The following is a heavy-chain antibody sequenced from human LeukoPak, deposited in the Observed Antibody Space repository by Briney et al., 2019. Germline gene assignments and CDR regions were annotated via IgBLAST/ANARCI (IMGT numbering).Heavy chain of an antibody. CDR3: ARDPEKGSY. CDR1: GFTVSSNY. Sequence: GGSLRLSRAASGFTVSSNYMSWVRQAPGKGLEWVSVIYSGGSTYYADSVKGRFIISRDNSKNTLYLQMNSLRAEDTAVYYCARDPEKGSYWGQGTLVTVSS. V-gene: IGHV3-53*01. J-gene: IGHJ4*02. CDR2: IYSGGST.